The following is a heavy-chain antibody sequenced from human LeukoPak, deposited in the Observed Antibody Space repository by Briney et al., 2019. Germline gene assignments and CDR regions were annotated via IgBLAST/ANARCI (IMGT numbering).Heavy chain of an antibody. CDR2: IYTSGST. D-gene: IGHD6-6*01. J-gene: IGHJ4*02. CDR3: ARGIYIGYSSSYFDY. CDR1: GGSISSYY. V-gene: IGHV4-4*07. Sequence: PSETLSLTCTASGGSISSYYLRWIRQPAGKGLEWIGRIYTSGSTNYNPSLKSRVTMSVDTSKNQFSLKLSSVTAADTAVYYCARGIYIGYSSSYFDYWGQGTLVTVSS.